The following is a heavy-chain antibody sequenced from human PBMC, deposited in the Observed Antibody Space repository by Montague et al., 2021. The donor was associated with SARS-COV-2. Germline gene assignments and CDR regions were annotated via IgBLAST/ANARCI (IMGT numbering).Heavy chain of an antibody. CDR3: ARASRDGGYCSNTACLRFDY. Sequence: TLSLTCTVSGGSISSGDYYWSWIRQHPGKGLEWIGYIHYSGSTYYNPSLKSRVTISVDTSTNHFSLKLSSVTAADTAVYYCARASRDGGYCSNTACLRFDYWGQGTLVTVSS. D-gene: IGHD2-2*01. CDR2: IHYSGST. V-gene: IGHV4-31*03. CDR1: GGSISSGDYY. J-gene: IGHJ4*02.